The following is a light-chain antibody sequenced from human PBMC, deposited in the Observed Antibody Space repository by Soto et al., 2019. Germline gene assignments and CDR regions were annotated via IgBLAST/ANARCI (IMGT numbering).Light chain of an antibody. CDR3: QQYNNWHTWT. J-gene: IGKJ1*01. CDR1: HNINTW. CDR2: KAS. V-gene: IGKV1-5*03. Sequence: DIHMTQSPSTVSASVGDRFTITCRGSHNINTWLAWYQQKPAKAPNLLILKASSLESGVPSRFRESGSGTEFTLTISSLQSEDFAVYYCQQYNNWHTWTFGHGTKVDIK.